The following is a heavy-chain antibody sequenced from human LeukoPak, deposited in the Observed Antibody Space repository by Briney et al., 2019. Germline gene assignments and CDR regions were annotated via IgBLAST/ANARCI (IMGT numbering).Heavy chain of an antibody. CDR1: GFTFSDYY. V-gene: IGHV3-11*01. Sequence: PGGSLRLSCAASGFTFSDYYMSWIRQAPGKGLEWVSYISSSGSTIYYADSVKGRFTISRDNAKNSLYLQMNSLGAEDTAVYYCARERYSSSYYYYYYGMDVWGQGTTVTVSS. CDR3: ARERYSSSYYYYYYGMDV. D-gene: IGHD6-13*01. J-gene: IGHJ6*02. CDR2: ISSSGSTI.